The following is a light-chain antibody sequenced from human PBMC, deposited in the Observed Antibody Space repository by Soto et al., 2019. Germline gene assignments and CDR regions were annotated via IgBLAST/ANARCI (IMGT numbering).Light chain of an antibody. CDR1: SGSIASNY. J-gene: IGLJ2*01. CDR3: QSFDINNVV. V-gene: IGLV6-57*04. CDR2: YDS. Sequence: NFMLTQPHSVSESPGKTVTISCTRSSGSIASNYVQWYQQRPGSAPTPVIYYDSQRPSGVPDRFSGSIDSSSNSASLTISRLQTEDEADYCCQSFDINNVVFGGGTKLTVL.